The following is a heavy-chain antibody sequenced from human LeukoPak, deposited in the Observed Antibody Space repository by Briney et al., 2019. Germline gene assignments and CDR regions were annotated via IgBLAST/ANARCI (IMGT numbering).Heavy chain of an antibody. D-gene: IGHD4-11*01. J-gene: IGHJ4*02. CDR2: IRSKRDGGTT. Sequence: GGSLRLSCATSGFTFSSAYMSWVRQAPGKGLEWVGRIRSKRDGGTTEYAVPVRGRFTIPRDDSEDTLSLQMNSLKTEDTAVYYCTTSLRRYSTVDYWGQGTLVTVSS. V-gene: IGHV3-15*01. CDR3: TTSLRRYSTVDY. CDR1: GFTFSSAY.